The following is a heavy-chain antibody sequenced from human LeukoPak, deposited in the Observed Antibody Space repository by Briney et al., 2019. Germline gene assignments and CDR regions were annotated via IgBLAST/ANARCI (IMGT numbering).Heavy chain of an antibody. V-gene: IGHV4-59*01. CDR1: GGCISSYY. D-gene: IGHD2-21*02. CDR3: ARDCGGDCYPGHDAFDI. Sequence: EPSETLSLTCTVSGGCISSYYWSWLRQPPGKGLEWIGYIYYSGSTNYNPSLKSRVTISVDTSKNQFSLKLSSVAAADTAMYYCARDCGGDCYPGHDAFDIWGQGTMVTVSS. J-gene: IGHJ3*02. CDR2: IYYSGST.